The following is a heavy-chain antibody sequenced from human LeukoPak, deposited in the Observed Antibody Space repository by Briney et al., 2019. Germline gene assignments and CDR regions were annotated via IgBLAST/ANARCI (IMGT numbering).Heavy chain of an antibody. V-gene: IGHV1-46*01. J-gene: IGHJ4*02. CDR1: GYTFTNYY. CDR3: ARGEAVAGTGDLDY. CDR2: LNPSGGST. D-gene: IGHD6-19*01. Sequence: ASVKVSRKASGYTFTNYYMHWVRQAPGQGLEWMGILNPSGGSTNYAQKFQGRVTMTRDTSTSTVYMELSSLRSEDTAVYYCARGEAVAGTGDLDYWGQGTLVTVSS.